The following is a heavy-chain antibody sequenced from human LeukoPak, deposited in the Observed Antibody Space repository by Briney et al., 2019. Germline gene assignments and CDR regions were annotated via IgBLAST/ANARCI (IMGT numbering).Heavy chain of an antibody. V-gene: IGHV3-23*01. CDR1: GFTFSSYA. Sequence: GGSLRLSCAASGFTFSSYAMSWVRQAPGKGLEWVSAISGCGGSTYYADSVKGRFTISRDNSKNTLYLQMNSLRAEDTAVYYCARVILGSRMPRVLYTAFDIWGQGTMVTVSS. CDR2: ISGCGGST. D-gene: IGHD2-2*02. CDR3: ARVILGSRMPRVLYTAFDI. J-gene: IGHJ3*02.